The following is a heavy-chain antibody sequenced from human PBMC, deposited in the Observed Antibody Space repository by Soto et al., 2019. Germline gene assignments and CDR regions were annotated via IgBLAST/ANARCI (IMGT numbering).Heavy chain of an antibody. CDR3: AXRPAAIRGSYYYYGMDV. D-gene: IGHD2-2*02. CDR1: GFTFSSYA. J-gene: IGHJ6*01. Sequence: GVSLRLSCAASGFTFSSYAMSWVRQAPGKGLEWVSAISGSGGSTYYADSVKGRFTISRDNSKNTLYLQMNSLRAEDTAVYYCAXRPAAIRGSYYYYGMDVWGQGTTVTVSS. CDR2: ISGSGGST. V-gene: IGHV3-23*01.